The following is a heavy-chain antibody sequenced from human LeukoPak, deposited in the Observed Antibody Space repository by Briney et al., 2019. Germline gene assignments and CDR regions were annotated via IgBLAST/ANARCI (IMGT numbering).Heavy chain of an antibody. D-gene: IGHD3-10*01. CDR1: GFTFSSYE. J-gene: IGHJ4*02. Sequence: PGGSLRLSCAASGFTFSSYEMNWVRQAPGKGLEWVSYTSSSGSTIYYADSVKGRFTISRDNAKNSLYLQMNSLRAEDTAVYYCARDGHISQYYYGSGSYLYWGQGTLVTVSS. CDR2: TSSSGSTI. V-gene: IGHV3-48*03. CDR3: ARDGHISQYYYGSGSYLY.